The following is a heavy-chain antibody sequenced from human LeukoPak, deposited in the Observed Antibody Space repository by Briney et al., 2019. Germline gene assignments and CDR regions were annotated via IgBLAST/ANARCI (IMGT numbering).Heavy chain of an antibody. CDR2: ISYSGTT. V-gene: IGHV4-59*01. Sequence: SETLSLTCTVSGGSISRYYGSWIRQSPGKGLEWIGYISYSGTTNYNPSLKSRVTISVDTSKNQFSLKLSSVTAADTAVYYCAREELGYYGSWGQGTLVTVSS. J-gene: IGHJ4*02. D-gene: IGHD3-10*01. CDR3: AREELGYYGS. CDR1: GGSISRYY.